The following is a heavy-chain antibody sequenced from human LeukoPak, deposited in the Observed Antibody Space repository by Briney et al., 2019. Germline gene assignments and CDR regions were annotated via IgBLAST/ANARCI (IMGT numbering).Heavy chain of an antibody. CDR3: ARAGSSWYGWYFDY. Sequence: SETLSLTCAVYGESFSGYYWSWIRQPPGKGLEWIGYIYYSGSTNYNPSLKSRVTISVDTSKNQFSLKLSSVTAADTAVYYCARAGSSWYGWYFDYWGQGTLVTVSS. V-gene: IGHV4-59*08. CDR1: GESFSGYY. D-gene: IGHD6-13*01. J-gene: IGHJ4*02. CDR2: IYYSGST.